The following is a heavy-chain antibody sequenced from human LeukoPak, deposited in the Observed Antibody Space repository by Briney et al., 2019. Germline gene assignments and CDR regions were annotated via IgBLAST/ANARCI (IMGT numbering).Heavy chain of an antibody. CDR2: VYFSGTT. CDR1: GGSISSGGYY. D-gene: IGHD6-13*01. V-gene: IGHV4-31*03. Sequence: SQTLSLTCTVPGGSISSGGYYWSWIRQHPGKGLEWIGHVYFSGTTHYNPSLMSRVTISVDASKNQFSLKLSSVTAADSAVYYCARWGEAAAGIYYWGQGTLVTVSS. CDR3: ARWGEAAAGIYY. J-gene: IGHJ4*02.